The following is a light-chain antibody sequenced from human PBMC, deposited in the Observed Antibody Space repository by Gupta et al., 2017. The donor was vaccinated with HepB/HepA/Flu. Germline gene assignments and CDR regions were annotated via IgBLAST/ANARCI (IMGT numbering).Light chain of an antibody. V-gene: IGKV2-28*01. CDR2: LGS. CDR1: QSLLHSNGYNY. Sequence: DMVMTQSPLSMPVTPGESASISCRSSQSLLHSNGYNYLDWYLQKPGQSPQLLIYLGSNRASGVPDRFSGSGSGTDFTLKISRVEAEDVGVYYCMQALQTPPTFGQGTKLEIK. J-gene: IGKJ2*01. CDR3: MQALQTPPT.